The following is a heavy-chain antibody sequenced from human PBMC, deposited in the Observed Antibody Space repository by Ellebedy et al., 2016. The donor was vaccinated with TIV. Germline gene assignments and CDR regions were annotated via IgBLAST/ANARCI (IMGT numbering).Heavy chain of an antibody. CDR2: ISAYNGNT. Sequence: AASVKVSCKASGYTFTSYGISWVRQAPGQGLEWMGWISAYNGNTNYAQKLQGRVTMTTDTSTSTAYMELRSLRSDDTAVYYCARDRGLVVPAAIPDYWGQGTLVTVSS. CDR1: GYTFTSYG. CDR3: ARDRGLVVPAAIPDY. J-gene: IGHJ4*02. V-gene: IGHV1-18*04. D-gene: IGHD2-2*01.